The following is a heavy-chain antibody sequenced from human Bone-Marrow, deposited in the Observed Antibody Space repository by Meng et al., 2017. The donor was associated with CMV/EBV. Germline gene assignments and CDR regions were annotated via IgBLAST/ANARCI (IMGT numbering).Heavy chain of an antibody. CDR1: GGSFSGYY. D-gene: IGHD5-12*01. V-gene: IGHV4-34*01. CDR2: INHSGST. J-gene: IGHJ4*02. Sequence: SQTLSLTCAVYGGSFSGYYWSWIRQPPGKGLEWIGEINHSGSTNYNPSLKSRVTISVDTSKNQFSLKLSSVTAADTAVYYCARDESKWLRSLGYWGQGTRVTVSS. CDR3: ARDESKWLRSLGY.